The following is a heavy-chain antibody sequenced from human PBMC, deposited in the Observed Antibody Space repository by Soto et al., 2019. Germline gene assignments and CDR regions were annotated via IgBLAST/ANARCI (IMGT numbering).Heavy chain of an antibody. CDR1: GDSVSSNTAA. CDR3: ARISHESNPT. Sequence: SQTLSLTCAISGDSVSSNTAAWNWIRQSPSRGLEWLGRTYYRSKWYNDYAVSVKSRITINPDTSKNQFPLHLNSVTPEDTAVYCCARISHESNPTWSQGTMVTVSS. V-gene: IGHV6-1*01. J-gene: IGHJ3*01. D-gene: IGHD4-4*01. CDR2: TYYRSKWYN.